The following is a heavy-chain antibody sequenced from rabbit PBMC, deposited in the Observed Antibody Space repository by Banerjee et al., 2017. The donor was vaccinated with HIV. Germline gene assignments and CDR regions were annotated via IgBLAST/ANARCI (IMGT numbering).Heavy chain of an antibody. CDR1: GFSFSSSYY. J-gene: IGHJ4*01. V-gene: IGHV1S45*01. D-gene: IGHD2-1*01. CDR3: ARDMAYVDYGDYPPYYFYL. Sequence: QEQLVESGGGLVQPEGSLTLTCTASGFSFSSSYYMCWVRQAPGKGLEWIACIYAANSGSTYYASWAKGRFTISKSSSTTVTLQMTSLTAADTATYFCARDMAYVDYGDYPPYYFYLWGQGTLVTVS. CDR2: IYAANSGST.